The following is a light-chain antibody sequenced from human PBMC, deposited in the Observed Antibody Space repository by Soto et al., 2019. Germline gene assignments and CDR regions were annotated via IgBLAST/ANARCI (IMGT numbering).Light chain of an antibody. CDR1: SSDVGGYNY. Sequence: QSVLTQPASVSGSPGQSITISCTGTSSDVGGYNYVSWYQQHPGKAPKLMIYEVSNRPSGVSNRFSGSKSGNTASLTISGLQAEDEADYYCSSYTSCSTRVFGGGTTLTVL. CDR2: EVS. V-gene: IGLV2-14*01. CDR3: SSYTSCSTRV. J-gene: IGLJ3*02.